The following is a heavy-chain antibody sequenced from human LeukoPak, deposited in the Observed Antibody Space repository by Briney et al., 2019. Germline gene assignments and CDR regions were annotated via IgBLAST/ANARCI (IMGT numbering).Heavy chain of an antibody. CDR2: ISWNSGSI. V-gene: IGHV3-9*01. J-gene: IGHJ4*02. CDR1: GFTFDDYA. Sequence: GRSLRLSCAASGFTFDDYAMHWARQAPGKGLEWVSGISWNSGSIGYADSVKGRFTISRDNAKNSLYLQMNSLRAEDTALYYCAKARGLQTAGLDYWGQGTLVTVSS. D-gene: IGHD6-13*01. CDR3: AKARGLQTAGLDY.